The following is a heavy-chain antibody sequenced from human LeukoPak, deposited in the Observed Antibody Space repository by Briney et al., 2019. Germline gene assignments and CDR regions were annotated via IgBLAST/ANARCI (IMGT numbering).Heavy chain of an antibody. Sequence: PSETLSLTCTVSGGSISSYYWSWIRQPPGKGLEWIGYIYYSGSTNYNPSLKSRVTISVDTSKNQFSLKRSSVTAADTAVYYCARLYDSSDYWGQGTLVAVSS. CDR1: GGSISSYY. J-gene: IGHJ4*02. CDR3: ARLYDSSDY. CDR2: IYYSGST. D-gene: IGHD3-22*01. V-gene: IGHV4-59*12.